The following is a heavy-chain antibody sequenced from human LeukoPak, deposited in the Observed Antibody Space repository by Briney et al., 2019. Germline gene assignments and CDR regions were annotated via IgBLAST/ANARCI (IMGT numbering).Heavy chain of an antibody. Sequence: GGSLRLSCAASGFTFGSSAMSWVRQAPGKGPEWVSTFSRSGPDTYYADSVKGRFTIFRDNSKNALYLQMNSLRAEDTAVYYCAKGSLGSWYYFDYWGQGTLVTVSS. CDR2: FSRSGPDT. CDR1: GFTFGSSA. CDR3: AKGSLGSWYYFDY. J-gene: IGHJ4*02. D-gene: IGHD6-13*01. V-gene: IGHV3-23*01.